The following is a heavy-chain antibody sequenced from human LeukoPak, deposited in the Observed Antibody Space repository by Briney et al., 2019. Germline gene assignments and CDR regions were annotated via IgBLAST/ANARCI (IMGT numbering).Heavy chain of an antibody. CDR3: ARDLEVEGIGPTL. D-gene: IGHD2-15*01. V-gene: IGHV3-21*01. CDR2: MSRSSSYI. J-gene: IGHJ4*02. Sequence: SGGSLRLSCAASGFTFSDYFMNWDRQAPGKGLEWVSSMSRSSSYIYYADSVKGRFTISRDNAKNSLYLQMNSLRAEDTAVYYCARDLEVEGIGPTLWGQGTLVTVSS. CDR1: GFTFSDYF.